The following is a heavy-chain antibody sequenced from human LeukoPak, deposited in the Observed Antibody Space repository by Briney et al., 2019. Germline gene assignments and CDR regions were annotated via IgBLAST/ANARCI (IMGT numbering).Heavy chain of an antibody. J-gene: IGHJ3*02. CDR3: ATPYCGTISCLDVFDI. D-gene: IGHD2-21*01. V-gene: IGHV4-31*03. CDR2: MYYSGTT. Sequence: PSETLSFTCSVSGVSISSDKYYWAWFRQRPGKGLEWIGYMYYSGTTSYNPSLKSRVSISVDTSRSQFSLKLSSVTAADTAVYYCATPYCGTISCLDVFDIWGQGTMVTVSS. CDR1: GVSISSDKYY.